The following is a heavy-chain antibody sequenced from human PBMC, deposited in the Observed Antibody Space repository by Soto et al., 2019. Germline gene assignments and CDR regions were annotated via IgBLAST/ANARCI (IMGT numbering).Heavy chain of an antibody. CDR1: GFTFSAYG. V-gene: IGHV3-48*03. Sequence: LVESGGGLVQPGGSLRLSCAGSGFTFSAYGMNWVRQAPGKGLEWVAYISSSGATRHYAESVKGRFTISRDNAEKSAYLQMDSLSAGDTAVYCCARLLLLSWYFDVWGRGTPVSVSS. J-gene: IGHJ2*01. D-gene: IGHD2-21*01. CDR3: ARLLLLSWYFDV. CDR2: ISSSGATR.